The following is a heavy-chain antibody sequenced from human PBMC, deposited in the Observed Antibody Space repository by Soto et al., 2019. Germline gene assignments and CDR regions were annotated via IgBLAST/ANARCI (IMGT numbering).Heavy chain of an antibody. CDR2: IGTDGNT. V-gene: IGHV3-23*01. CDR3: VRKYPGTRPFDY. J-gene: IGHJ4*01. D-gene: IGHD2-2*01. CDR1: GFTFNSYA. Sequence: GGSLRLSRAASGFTFNSYAMNWVRQAPGKGLAWVSAIGTDGNTYYANSVKGRFTISRDNSRTTLYLQMNSLRVEDTALYYCVRKYPGTRPFDYWGQGTLVTVSS.